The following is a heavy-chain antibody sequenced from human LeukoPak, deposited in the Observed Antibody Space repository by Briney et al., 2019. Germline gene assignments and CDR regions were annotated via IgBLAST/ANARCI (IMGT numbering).Heavy chain of an antibody. D-gene: IGHD1-26*01. V-gene: IGHV1-24*01. CDR2: FDPEDGET. CDR3: ATDPRSGSYFGGVDY. J-gene: IGHJ4*02. CDR1: GYTLTELS. Sequence: ASVKGSCKVSGYTLTELSMHWVRQPPGKGLEWMGGFDPEDGETIYVQKFQGRVTMTDDTSTDTAYMELSSLRSEDTAVYYCATDPRSGSYFGGVDYWGQGTLVTVSS.